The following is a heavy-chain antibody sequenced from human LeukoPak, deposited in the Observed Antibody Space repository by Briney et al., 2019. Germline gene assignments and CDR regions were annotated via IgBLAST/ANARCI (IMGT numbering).Heavy chain of an antibody. CDR2: INSDGSWT. Sequence: PGGSLRLSCAASGNYCMHWVRQAPGKGLVWVSHINSDGSWTSYADSVKGRFTISRDNFKNTLYLQMNSLRAEDTAMYYCAKYRYCSGGSCYELDFWGQGTLVTVSS. J-gene: IGHJ4*02. V-gene: IGHV3-74*01. CDR1: GNYC. CDR3: AKYRYCSGGSCYELDF. D-gene: IGHD2-15*01.